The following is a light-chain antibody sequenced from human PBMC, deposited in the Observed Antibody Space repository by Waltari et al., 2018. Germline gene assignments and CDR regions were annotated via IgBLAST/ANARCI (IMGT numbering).Light chain of an antibody. Sequence: SYVLIQPPSVSVATGQPARITCGGNNIGDRSVRWYQQKPGQAPVLDVYDDSDRPSGIPERFSGSNSGNTATLTISRVEAGDEADYHCQVWNSGGDPLWVFGGGTKLTVL. CDR3: QVWNSGGDPLWV. CDR1: NIGDRS. J-gene: IGLJ3*02. V-gene: IGLV3-21*02. CDR2: DDS.